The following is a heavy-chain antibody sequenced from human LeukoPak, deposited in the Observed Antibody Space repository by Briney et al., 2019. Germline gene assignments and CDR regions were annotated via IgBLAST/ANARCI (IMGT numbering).Heavy chain of an antibody. CDR3: ARTRKSGSYRNDASDI. CDR1: GFTFSSYG. D-gene: IGHD1-26*01. J-gene: IGHJ3*02. CDR2: IRYDGSNK. V-gene: IGHV3-30*02. Sequence: GGSLRLSCAASGFTFSSYGMHWVRQAPGKGLEWVAFIRYDGSNKYYADSVKGRFTISRDNAKNSLYLQMNSLRAEDMALYYCARTRKSGSYRNDASDIWGQGTMVTVSS.